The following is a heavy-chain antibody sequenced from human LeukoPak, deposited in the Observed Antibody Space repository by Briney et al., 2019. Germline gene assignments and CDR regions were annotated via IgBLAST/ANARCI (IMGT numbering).Heavy chain of an antibody. Sequence: SGTLSLTCTVSGGSISSSSYYWGWIRQPPGKGLEWIGSIYYSGSTYYNPSLKSRVTISVDTSKNQFSLKLSSVTAADTAVYYCARVLMATIADWGQGTLVTVSS. V-gene: IGHV4-39*07. J-gene: IGHJ4*02. CDR3: ARVLMATIAD. CDR2: IYYSGST. CDR1: GGSISSSSYY. D-gene: IGHD5-24*01.